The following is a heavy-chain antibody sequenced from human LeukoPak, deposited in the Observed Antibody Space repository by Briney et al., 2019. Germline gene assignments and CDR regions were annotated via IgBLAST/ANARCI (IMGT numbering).Heavy chain of an antibody. CDR2: IWYDGSNK. V-gene: IGHV3-33*01. J-gene: IGHJ4*02. CDR1: GFTFSSYG. D-gene: IGHD3-10*01. CDR3: ARDFSPQNTMVDY. Sequence: PGGSLRLSCAASGFTFSSYGMHWVRQAPGKGLEWVAVIWYDGSNKYYADSVKGRFTISRDNSKNTLYLQMNSLRAEDTAVYYCARDFSPQNTMVDYWGQGTLVTVSS.